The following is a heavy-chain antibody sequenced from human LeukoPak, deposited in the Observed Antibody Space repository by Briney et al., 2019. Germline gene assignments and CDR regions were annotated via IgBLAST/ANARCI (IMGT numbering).Heavy chain of an antibody. D-gene: IGHD4-17*01. J-gene: IGHJ4*02. V-gene: IGHV1-69*13. CDR3: SYGDYPYYFDY. CDR1: GGTFSSYA. Sequence: GASVKVSCKASGGTFSSYAISWVRQAPGQGLEWMGGIIPIFGTANYAQKFQGRVTITADESTSTAYMELSRLRSDDTALYYCSYGDYPYYFDYWGQGTLVTVSS. CDR2: IIPIFGTA.